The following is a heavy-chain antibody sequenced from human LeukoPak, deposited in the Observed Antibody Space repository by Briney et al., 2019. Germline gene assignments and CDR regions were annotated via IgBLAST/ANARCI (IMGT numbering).Heavy chain of an antibody. V-gene: IGHV3-23*01. CDR3: AKTDYYDSSAPDV. CDR1: GLTFSGYA. J-gene: IGHJ6*04. D-gene: IGHD3-22*01. CDR2: ISGGSSGST. Sequence: GGSLRLPCAASGLTFSGYAMSWVRQAPEKGLEWLSVISGGSSGSTYYADSVKGRFTISRDNSKNTLYLQMNSLRAEDTAVYYCAKTDYYDSSAPDVWGKGTTVTVSS.